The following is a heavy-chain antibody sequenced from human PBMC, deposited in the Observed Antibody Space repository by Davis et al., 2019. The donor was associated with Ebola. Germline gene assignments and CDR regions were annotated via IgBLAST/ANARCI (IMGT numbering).Heavy chain of an antibody. J-gene: IGHJ4*02. D-gene: IGHD5-18*01. Sequence: PGGSLRLSCAASGFTFSGSAMHWVRQASGKGLEWVGRIRSKANSYATAYAASVKGRFTISRDDSKNTAYLQMNSLKTEDTAVYYCSTSDGYGVDYWGQGTLVTVSS. CDR3: STSDGYGVDY. CDR2: IRSKANSYAT. CDR1: GFTFSGSA. V-gene: IGHV3-73*01.